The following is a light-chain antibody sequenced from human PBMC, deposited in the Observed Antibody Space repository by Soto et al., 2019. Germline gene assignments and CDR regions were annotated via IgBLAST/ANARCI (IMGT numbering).Light chain of an antibody. CDR3: AAWDDRLRGYV. V-gene: IGLV1-47*01. J-gene: IGLJ1*01. Sequence: QAVVTQSASASGTPGQRVTISCSGGTSNIGTNAVYWFQLLPGTAPKLLIYYSNHRPSGISDRFSGSKSGTSASLAISGLRPVDEADYYCAAWDDRLRGYVFATGTKVTVL. CDR1: TSNIGTNA. CDR2: YSN.